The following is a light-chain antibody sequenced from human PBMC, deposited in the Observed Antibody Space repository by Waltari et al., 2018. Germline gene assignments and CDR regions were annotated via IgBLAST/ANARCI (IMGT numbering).Light chain of an antibody. Sequence: DIQMTQSPTTLSASVGDRVTVTCRASHSISIWLAWYQQKPGKAPNLLIYKASTLDSGVPSRFSGSASGTEFTLTISSLQAEDFGTYYCQQYSSFPLSFGGGTNIVIK. CDR3: QQYSSFPLS. J-gene: IGKJ4*01. CDR1: HSISIW. CDR2: KAS. V-gene: IGKV1-5*03.